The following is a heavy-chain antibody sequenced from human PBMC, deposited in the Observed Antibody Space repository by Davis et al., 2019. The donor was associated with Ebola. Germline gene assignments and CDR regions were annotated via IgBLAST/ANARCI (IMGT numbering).Heavy chain of an antibody. V-gene: IGHV4-31*11. CDR1: GGAISSDGYS. CDR2: IYNSGST. CDR3: ARDSIWKGDAFDI. Sequence: SETLSLTCAVSGGAISSDGYSWSWIRQHPGKGLEWIGYIYNSGSTYYNPSLKSRVTISVDTSKNQFSLKLSSVTAADTAVYYCARDSIWKGDAFDIWGQGTMVTVSS. J-gene: IGHJ3*02. D-gene: IGHD1-1*01.